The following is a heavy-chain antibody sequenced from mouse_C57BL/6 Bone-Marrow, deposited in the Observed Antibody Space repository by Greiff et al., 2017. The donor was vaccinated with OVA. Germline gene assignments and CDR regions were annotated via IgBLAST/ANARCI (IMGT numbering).Heavy chain of an antibody. CDR3: ARGGDYGAWFAY. D-gene: IGHD1-1*01. CDR2: IYPRSGNT. J-gene: IGHJ3*01. CDR1: GYTFTSYG. Sequence: QVQLQQSGAELARPGASVKLSCKASGYTFTSYGISWVKQRTGQGLEWIGEIYPRSGNTYYNEKFKGKATLTADKSSSTAYMELRSLPSEDSAVYFCARGGDYGAWFAYWGQGTLVTVSA. V-gene: IGHV1-81*01.